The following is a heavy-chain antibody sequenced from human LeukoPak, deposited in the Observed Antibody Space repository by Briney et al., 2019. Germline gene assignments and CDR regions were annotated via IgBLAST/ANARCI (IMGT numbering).Heavy chain of an antibody. CDR1: GFTFSNAW. CDR2: IKSKTDGGTT. J-gene: IGHJ4*02. Sequence: GGSLRLSCAASGFTFSNAWMSWVRQAPGKGLEWVGRIKSKTDGGTTDYAVPVKGRFTISRDDSKNTLYLQMNSLKTEDTAVYYCTTDYYDSSGYYSLEYWGQGTLVTVSS. CDR3: TTDYYDSSGYYSLEY. D-gene: IGHD3-22*01. V-gene: IGHV3-15*01.